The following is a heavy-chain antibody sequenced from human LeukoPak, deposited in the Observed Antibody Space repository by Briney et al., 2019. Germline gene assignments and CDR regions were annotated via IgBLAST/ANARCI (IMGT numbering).Heavy chain of an antibody. V-gene: IGHV4-34*01. D-gene: IGHD4-23*01. J-gene: IGHJ4*02. CDR2: INHSGST. CDR3: ARARVRWSPFDY. CDR1: GGSFSGYY. Sequence: PSETLSLTCAVYGGSFSGYYWSWIRQPPGKGLEWIGEINHSGSTNYNLSLKSRVTISVDTSKNQFSLKLSSVTAADTAVYYCARARVRWSPFDYWGQGTLVTVSS.